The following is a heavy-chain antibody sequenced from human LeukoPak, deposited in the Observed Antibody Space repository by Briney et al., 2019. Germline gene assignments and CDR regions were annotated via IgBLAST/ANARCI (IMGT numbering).Heavy chain of an antibody. V-gene: IGHV1-8*01. D-gene: IGHD3-9*01. CDR2: MNPNSGNT. Sequence: ASVTVSCKASGYTFTSYDINWVRQATGQGLEWMGWMNPNSGNTGYAQKFQGRVTMTRNTSVSTAYMELSSLRSEDTAVYYCARGVDILTGSPYYYYYMDVWGKGTTVTISS. CDR1: GYTFTSYD. J-gene: IGHJ6*03. CDR3: ARGVDILTGSPYYYYYMDV.